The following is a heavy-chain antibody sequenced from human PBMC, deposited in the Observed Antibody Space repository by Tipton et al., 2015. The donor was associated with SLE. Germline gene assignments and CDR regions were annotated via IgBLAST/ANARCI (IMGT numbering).Heavy chain of an antibody. CDR2: INHSGST. CDR1: GFTVSSNY. CDR3: AKGRQQLAFDY. J-gene: IGHJ4*02. D-gene: IGHD6-13*01. Sequence: LRLSCAASGFTVSSNYMSWIRQPPGKGLEWIGEINHSGSTNYNPSLKSRVTISVDTSKNQFSLKLSSVTAADTAVYYCAKGRQQLAFDYWGQGTLVTVSS. V-gene: IGHV4-34*01.